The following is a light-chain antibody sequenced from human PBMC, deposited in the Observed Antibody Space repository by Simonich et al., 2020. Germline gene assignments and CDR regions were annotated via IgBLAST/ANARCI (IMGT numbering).Light chain of an antibody. CDR2: WAY. CDR1: QSVLYSSNNKNY. J-gene: IGKJ4*01. V-gene: IGKV4-1*01. CDR3: QQYYSTPPT. Sequence: DIVMTQSPDSLAVSLGERATINCKSSQSVLYSSNNKNYLAWYQHKPGQPPKLLIYWAYTRESGVPDRFSGSGSGTDFTLTISSLQAEDVAVYYCQQYYSTPPTFGGGTKVEIK.